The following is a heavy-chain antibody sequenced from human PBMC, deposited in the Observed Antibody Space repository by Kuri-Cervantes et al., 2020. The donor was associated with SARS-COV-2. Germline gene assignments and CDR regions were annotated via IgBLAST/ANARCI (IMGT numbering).Heavy chain of an antibody. J-gene: IGHJ4*02. CDR3: ARATGVDLDH. Sequence: GESLKISCSASGFTFSSYAMHWVRQAPGKGLEYVSAISSNGGSTYYADSVKGRFAISRDDSENTLYLQMNGLRAEDTAMYYCARATGVDLDHWGQGTLVTGAS. D-gene: IGHD7-27*01. CDR1: GFTFSSYA. CDR2: ISSNGGST. V-gene: IGHV3-64*04.